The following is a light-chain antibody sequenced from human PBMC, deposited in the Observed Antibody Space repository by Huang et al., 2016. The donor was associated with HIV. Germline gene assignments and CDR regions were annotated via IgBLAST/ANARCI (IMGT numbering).Light chain of an antibody. Sequence: DSVTITCRASQSVTTFLNWYQKKPGKSPKVLIYAVSSWKMGVPTRFRGGGLGTDFTLTISSLQLENFATNNCQKGHSIPITSGQGTRLEI. J-gene: IGKJ5*01. V-gene: IGKV1-39*01. CDR2: AVS. CDR1: QSVTTF. CDR3: QKGHSIPIT.